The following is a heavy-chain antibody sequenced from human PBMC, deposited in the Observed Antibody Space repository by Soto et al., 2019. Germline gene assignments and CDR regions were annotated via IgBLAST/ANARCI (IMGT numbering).Heavy chain of an antibody. Sequence: EVQLVESGGGLVQPGGSLRLSCAASGFTFSSYSMNWVRQAPGKGLEWVSYISSSSSTIYYADSVKGRFTISRDNAKNSLYLQMNSLRAEDTAVYYWAPGIIAVAGTGDYWGQGTLVTVSS. CDR2: ISSSSSTI. D-gene: IGHD6-19*01. CDR3: APGIIAVAGTGDY. J-gene: IGHJ4*02. CDR1: GFTFSSYS. V-gene: IGHV3-48*01.